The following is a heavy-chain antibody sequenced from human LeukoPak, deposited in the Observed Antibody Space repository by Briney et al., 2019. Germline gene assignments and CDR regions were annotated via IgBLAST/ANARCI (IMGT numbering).Heavy chain of an antibody. J-gene: IGHJ4*02. Sequence: ASVKVSCKASGYTFTGYYMHWVRQAPGQGLEWMGWINPNSGGTNYAQKFQGWVTMTRDTSISTAYMELSRLRSDDTAVYYCARDGAIGTGYSSGWYVPEDYFDYWGQGTLVTVSS. CDR1: GYTFTGYY. D-gene: IGHD6-19*01. CDR2: INPNSGGT. CDR3: ARDGAIGTGYSSGWYVPEDYFDY. V-gene: IGHV1-2*04.